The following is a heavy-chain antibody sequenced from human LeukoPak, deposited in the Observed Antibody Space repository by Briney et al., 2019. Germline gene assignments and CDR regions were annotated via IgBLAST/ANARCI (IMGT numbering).Heavy chain of an antibody. V-gene: IGHV3-21*04. Sequence: GGSLRLCCAASGFTFSGSAMHWVRHAPGKGLEWVSSISSSSSYIYYADSVNGLFTISRDNSKNTLYLQMNSLRAEDTAVYYCANIVEGTMIVVVIDYWGQGTLVTVSS. CDR3: ANIVEGTMIVVVIDY. D-gene: IGHD3-22*01. CDR2: ISSSSSYI. J-gene: IGHJ4*02. CDR1: GFTFSGSA.